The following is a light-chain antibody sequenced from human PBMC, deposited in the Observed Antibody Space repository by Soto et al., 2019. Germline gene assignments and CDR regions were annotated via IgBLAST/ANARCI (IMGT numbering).Light chain of an antibody. CDR1: SSDVGGYDS. Sequence: QSVLTQPASVSGSPGQSITISCTGTSSDVGGYDSVSWYQQHPGKAPKVMIYEVSNRPSGVSNRFSGSKSVNTASLTISGLQAEDEADYYCSSYTSSTTLVFGTGTKLTVL. J-gene: IGLJ1*01. CDR2: EVS. V-gene: IGLV2-14*01. CDR3: SSYTSSTTLV.